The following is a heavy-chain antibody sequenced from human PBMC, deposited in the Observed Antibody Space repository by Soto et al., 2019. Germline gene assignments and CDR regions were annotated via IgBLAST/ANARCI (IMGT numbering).Heavy chain of an antibody. CDR1: GFTFSDHY. CDR3: ARLMGTSFDL. J-gene: IGHJ4*02. V-gene: IGHV3-72*01. CDR2: ARNKVAGYTT. Sequence: GGSLRLSCAASGFTFSDHYMDWVRQAPGKGLEWVGRARNKVAGYTTAYAASVEGRFAISRDDSKNSLYLQMSSLKADDTAVYFCARLMGTSFDLWGQGTLVTVSS. D-gene: IGHD2-8*01.